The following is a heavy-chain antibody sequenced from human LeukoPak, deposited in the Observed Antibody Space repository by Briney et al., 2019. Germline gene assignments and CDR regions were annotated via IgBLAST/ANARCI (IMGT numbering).Heavy chain of an antibody. D-gene: IGHD5-18*01. Sequence: GASVKASCKASGGTFSSYAISWVRQAPGQGLEWMGGIIPIFGTANYAQKFQGRVTITADESTSTAYMELSSLKSEDTAVYYCARDLGDTAMAKHDAFDIWGQGTMVTVSS. CDR2: IIPIFGTA. CDR1: GGTFSSYA. V-gene: IGHV1-69*13. J-gene: IGHJ3*02. CDR3: ARDLGDTAMAKHDAFDI.